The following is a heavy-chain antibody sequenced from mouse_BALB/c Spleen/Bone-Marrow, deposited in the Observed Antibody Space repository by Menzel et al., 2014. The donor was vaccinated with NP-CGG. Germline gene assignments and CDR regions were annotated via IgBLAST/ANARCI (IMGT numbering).Heavy chain of an antibody. D-gene: IGHD1-1*01. Sequence: EVQVVESGGGLVKPGGSLKLSCAASGFTFSSYAMSWVRQTPEKRLEWVATISSGGSYTYYPASVKGRFTISRDNAKNTLYLRMSRLRCEDAALYYGVRPLCCGRSEWCCEVWGAGTP. CDR1: GFTFSSYA. CDR3: VRPLCCGRSEWCCEV. V-gene: IGHV5-9-3*01. CDR2: ISSGGSYT. J-gene: IGHJ1*01.